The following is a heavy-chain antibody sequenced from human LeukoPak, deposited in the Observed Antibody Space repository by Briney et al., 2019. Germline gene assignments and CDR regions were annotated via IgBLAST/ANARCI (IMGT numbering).Heavy chain of an antibody. V-gene: IGHV1-2*02. CDR3: ARPTYCGSNCYFNFDY. Sequence: ASVTVSFKTSVYTFATYFMHWVRQAPGQGLEWMGYIKPNSGVTNYAHTFRGRVTMTWDTSISTAYIELSGLTSDDTAIYYCARPTYCGSNCYFNFDYWGQGTLVTVSS. CDR2: IKPNSGVT. D-gene: IGHD2-21*02. J-gene: IGHJ4*02. CDR1: VYTFATYF.